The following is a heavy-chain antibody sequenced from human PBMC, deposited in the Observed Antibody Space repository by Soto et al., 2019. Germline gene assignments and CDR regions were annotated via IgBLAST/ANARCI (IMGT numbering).Heavy chain of an antibody. J-gene: IGHJ4*02. V-gene: IGHV1-69*01. CDR1: GGTFSSYA. D-gene: IGHD1-7*01. CDR2: IIPIFGTA. CDR3: AGSGTTWYCFDY. Sequence: QVQLVQSGAEVKKPGSAVKVSCKASGGTFSSYAISWVRQTPGQGLEWMGGIIPIFGTANYAQKFQGRVTITADESTSTAYMELSSLRSEDTAVYYCAGSGTTWYCFDYWGQGTLVTVSS.